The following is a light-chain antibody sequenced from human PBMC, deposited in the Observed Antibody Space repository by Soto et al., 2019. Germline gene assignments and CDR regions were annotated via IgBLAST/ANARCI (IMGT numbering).Light chain of an antibody. Sequence: EVVMTQSPVTLSVSPGERATLSCRASQSITTNLAWYQQKPGQAPRLLIYGASTRATAVPARFSGSGSGTQFTLTLSSLQSEDFALYYCQQYNDWPPKRTFGQGTRVDFK. V-gene: IGKV3-15*01. CDR3: QQYNDWPPKRT. CDR1: QSITTN. CDR2: GAS. J-gene: IGKJ1*01.